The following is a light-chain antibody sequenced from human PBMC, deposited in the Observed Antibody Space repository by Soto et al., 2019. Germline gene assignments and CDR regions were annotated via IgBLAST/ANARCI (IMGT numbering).Light chain of an antibody. J-gene: IGKJ1*01. CDR3: QHYNSYSEA. Sequence: DIQMTQSPSTLSGSVGDRVTITCRASQTISSWLAWYQRKPGKAPRLLIYKASTLKSGVTSRFSGSGSGTEFTLTISSLQPDDFTTYYCQHYNSYSEAFGQGTKVDIK. V-gene: IGKV1-5*03. CDR1: QTISSW. CDR2: KAS.